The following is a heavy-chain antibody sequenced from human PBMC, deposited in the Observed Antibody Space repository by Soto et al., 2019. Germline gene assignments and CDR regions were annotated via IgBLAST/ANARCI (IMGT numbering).Heavy chain of an antibody. CDR3: ARDTSHGVTIGGLDS. J-gene: IGHJ4*02. Sequence: QPGGSLRLPCAASGFSFGGYNMNWVRQAPGKGLEWVSHITSGLTTHYADFVQGRFTISRDNAKNSLYLEMNDLRDEDTAVYYCARDTSHGVTIGGLDSWGQGTLVTVSS. D-gene: IGHD3-16*01. CDR2: ITSGLTT. V-gene: IGHV3-48*02. CDR1: GFSFGGYN.